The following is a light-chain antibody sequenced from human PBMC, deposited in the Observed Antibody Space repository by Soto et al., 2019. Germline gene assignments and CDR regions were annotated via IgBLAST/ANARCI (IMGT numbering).Light chain of an antibody. CDR1: SSNIGSSN. V-gene: IGLV1-44*01. Sequence: QSVLTQPPSASGTPGQRVTISCAGSSSNIGSSNVNWYQQLPGTAPKLLIYTNNQRPSGVPDRFSGYKSGTSASLAISGLQSEDEADYYCAAWDDSLNRRVLAKGTKVTVL. J-gene: IGLJ1*01. CDR2: TNN. CDR3: AAWDDSLNRRV.